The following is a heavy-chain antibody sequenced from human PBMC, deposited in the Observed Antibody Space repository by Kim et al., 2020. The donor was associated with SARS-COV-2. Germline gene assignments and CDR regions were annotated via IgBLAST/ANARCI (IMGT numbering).Heavy chain of an antibody. D-gene: IGHD4-17*01. CDR3: AGGDYVTTFDY. V-gene: IGHV1-46*01. Sequence: TSYAQKVQGRDTMTRDTSTSTVYMELSSLGSEDTAVYYCAGGDYVTTFDYWGQGNLVTVSS. CDR2: T. J-gene: IGHJ4*02.